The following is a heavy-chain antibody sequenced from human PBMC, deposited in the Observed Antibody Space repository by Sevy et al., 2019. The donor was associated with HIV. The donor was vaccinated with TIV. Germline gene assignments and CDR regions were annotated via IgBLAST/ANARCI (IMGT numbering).Heavy chain of an antibody. CDR2: IKSKTDGGTT. D-gene: IGHD1-26*01. CDR1: GFTFSSYA. J-gene: IGHJ4*02. V-gene: IGHV3-15*01. CDR3: TTVHHSIVGGSEFDY. Sequence: GGSLRLSCAASGFTFSSYAMSWVRQAPGKGLEWVGRIKSKTDGGTTDYAAPVKGRFTISRDDSKNTLYLQMNSLKTEDTAVYYCTTVHHSIVGGSEFDYWGQGTLVTVSS.